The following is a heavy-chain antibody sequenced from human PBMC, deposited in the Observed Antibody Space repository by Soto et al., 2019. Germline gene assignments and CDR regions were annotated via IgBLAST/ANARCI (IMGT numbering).Heavy chain of an antibody. V-gene: IGHV4-39*01. Sequence: SLTCTVSGGSISSSRSYWGWVRQPPGKGLEWIVSFYYTGGTYSTYYNPSLKSRVTISVDTSKSQVSLNLRSVTAADAAVYYCASPRQGNYDFLSGHYALDYWGPGTLVTVSS. CDR2: FYYTGGT. CDR3: ASPRQGNYDFLSGHYALDY. CDR1: GGSISSSRSY. D-gene: IGHD3-3*01. J-gene: IGHJ4*02.